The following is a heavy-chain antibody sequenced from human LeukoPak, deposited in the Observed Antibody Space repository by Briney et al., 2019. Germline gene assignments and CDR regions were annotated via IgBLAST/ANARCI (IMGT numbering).Heavy chain of an antibody. Sequence: PSETLSLTCTVSGGSISGYYWNWIRQPAGKGLEWIGRIFHSGSTNYNPSLNSRVTMSVDTSKNQFSLKLSSVTAADTAVYYCARAPIVGATNYMDVWGKGTTVTISS. CDR2: IFHSGST. D-gene: IGHD1-26*01. CDR3: ARAPIVGATNYMDV. CDR1: GGSISGYY. J-gene: IGHJ6*03. V-gene: IGHV4-4*07.